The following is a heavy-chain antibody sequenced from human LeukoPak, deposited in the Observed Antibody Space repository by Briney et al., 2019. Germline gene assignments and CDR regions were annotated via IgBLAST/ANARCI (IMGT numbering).Heavy chain of an antibody. D-gene: IGHD3-10*01. Sequence: PGGSLRLSCAVSGFSFNNAWMNWVRQAPGKGLEWVGRIKRKFDGETTDYAAPVKGRFTISRDDSKSTLYLQMNSLKSEDTAVYYCTTLSFVWFGDDYWGQGTLVTVSS. CDR1: GFSFNNAW. CDR3: TTLSFVWFGDDY. CDR2: IKRKFDGETT. J-gene: IGHJ4*02. V-gene: IGHV3-15*01.